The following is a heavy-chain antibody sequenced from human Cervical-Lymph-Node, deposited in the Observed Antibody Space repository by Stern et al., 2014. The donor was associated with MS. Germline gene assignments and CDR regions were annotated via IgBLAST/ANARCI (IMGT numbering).Heavy chain of an antibody. J-gene: IGHJ4*02. CDR3: ARGGGSWYSDF. V-gene: IGHV1-69*12. CDR1: AETFSTDA. Sequence: QDQLVQSGAEVKKPGSSVKVSCKSSAETFSTDAISWVRQAPGQGLEWMGGIIPLVERANDAQKFQVRGPITADEATRTAYMDLSGLRSDDTAVYYCARGGGSWYSDFWGQGTLVTVSS. CDR2: IIPLVERA. D-gene: IGHD6-13*01.